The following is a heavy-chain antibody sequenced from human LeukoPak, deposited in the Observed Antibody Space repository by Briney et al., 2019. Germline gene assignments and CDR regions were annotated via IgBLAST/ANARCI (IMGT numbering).Heavy chain of an antibody. CDR3: ARLMVYDGDY. CDR2: ISGSGGST. V-gene: IGHV3-23*01. D-gene: IGHD2-8*01. CDR1: GFTFSSYA. J-gene: IGHJ4*02. Sequence: GGSLRLSCAASGFTFSSYAMSWVRQAPGKGLEGASAISGSGGSTYYADSVKGRFTISRDNSKNTLYLQMNSLRAEDTAVYYCARLMVYDGDYWGQGTLVTVSS.